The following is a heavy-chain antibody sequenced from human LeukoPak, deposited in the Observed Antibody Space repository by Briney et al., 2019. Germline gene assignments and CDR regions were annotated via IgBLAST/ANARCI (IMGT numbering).Heavy chain of an antibody. J-gene: IGHJ6*03. D-gene: IGHD5-24*01. CDR3: ARDRGRDGYNSYYYYMDV. CDR2: IYSGGST. CDR1: GFTVSSNY. Sequence: GGSLRLSCAASGFTVSSNYMSWVRQAPGKVLEWVSVIYSGGSTYYADSVKGRFTISRDNSKNTLYLQMNSLRAEDTAVYYCARDRGRDGYNSYYYYMDVWGKGTTVTISS. V-gene: IGHV3-53*01.